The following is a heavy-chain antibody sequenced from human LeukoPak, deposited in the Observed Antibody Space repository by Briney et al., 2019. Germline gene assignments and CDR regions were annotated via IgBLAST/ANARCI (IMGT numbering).Heavy chain of an antibody. Sequence: PSGTLSLTCTVSGGSISSYYWSWIRQPPGKGLEWIGYINTSGSTNYNPSLKSRVTISVDTSKNQFSLKLSSVTAADTAVYYCARARVGDYGADAFDIWGQGTMVTVSS. D-gene: IGHD4-17*01. CDR3: ARARVGDYGADAFDI. V-gene: IGHV4-4*09. CDR1: GGSISSYY. CDR2: INTSGST. J-gene: IGHJ3*02.